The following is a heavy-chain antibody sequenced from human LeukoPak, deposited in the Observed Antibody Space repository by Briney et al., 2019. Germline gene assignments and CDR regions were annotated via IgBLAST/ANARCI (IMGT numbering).Heavy chain of an antibody. CDR2: IYSGGGT. CDR1: GFTVSSNY. V-gene: IGHV3-66*02. Sequence: HTGGSLRLSCAASGFTVSSNYMSWVRQAPGKGLEWVSVIYSGGGTDYADSVKGRFTISGDNSKNTLYLQMNSLRAEDTAVYYCARAVGVTAIHNAFDIWGQGTMVTVSS. CDR3: ARAVGVTAIHNAFDI. D-gene: IGHD2-21*02. J-gene: IGHJ3*02.